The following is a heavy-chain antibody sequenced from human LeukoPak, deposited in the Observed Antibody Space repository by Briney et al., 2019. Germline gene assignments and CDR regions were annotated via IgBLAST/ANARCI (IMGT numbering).Heavy chain of an antibody. J-gene: IGHJ4*02. D-gene: IGHD3-10*01. CDR1: GGSISSGGYY. V-gene: IGHV4-31*03. Sequence: SETLSLTCTVSGGSISSGGYYWSWIRQHPGKGLEWIGYIYYSGSTYYNPSLKSRVTISVDTSKSQFSLKLSSVTAADTAVYYCARIDRSYYSGFDYWGQGTLVTVSS. CDR2: IYYSGST. CDR3: ARIDRSYYSGFDY.